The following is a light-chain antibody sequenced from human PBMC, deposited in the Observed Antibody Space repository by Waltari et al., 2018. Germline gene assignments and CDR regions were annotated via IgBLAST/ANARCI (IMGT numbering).Light chain of an antibody. Sequence: QSALTQPRSVSGSPGQSVTISCIGTSSDVGNYDYVSWYQEHPGKAPKLRIFDVNKRPSGVPDRFSGSKSGNTASLTISGLQAEDEADYYCCSYAGSYTYVIFGGGTKLTVL. V-gene: IGLV2-11*01. J-gene: IGLJ2*01. CDR1: SSDVGNYDY. CDR2: DVN. CDR3: CSYAGSYTYVI.